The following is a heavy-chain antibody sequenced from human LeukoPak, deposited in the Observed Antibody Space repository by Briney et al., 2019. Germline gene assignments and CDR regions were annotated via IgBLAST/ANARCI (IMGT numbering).Heavy chain of an antibody. CDR3: ARGRSITIFGVVDYYFDY. D-gene: IGHD3-3*01. J-gene: IGHJ4*02. Sequence: SETLSLTCAVYGGSFSGYYWSWIRQPPGKGLEWIGEINHSGSTNYNPSLKSRVTISVDTSKNQFSLKLSSVTAADTAVYYCARGRSITIFGVVDYYFDYWGQGTLVTVSS. V-gene: IGHV4-34*01. CDR2: INHSGST. CDR1: GGSFSGYY.